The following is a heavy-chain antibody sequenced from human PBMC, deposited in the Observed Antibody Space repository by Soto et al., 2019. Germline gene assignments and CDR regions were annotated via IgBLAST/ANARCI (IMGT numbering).Heavy chain of an antibody. J-gene: IGHJ4*02. CDR3: ANEITGTTSARDY. CDR1: GFTFSSYA. CDR2: ISGSGGST. D-gene: IGHD1-7*01. V-gene: IGHV3-23*01. Sequence: GGSLRLSCAASGFTFSSYAMSWVRQAPGKGLKWVSAISGSGGSTYYADSVKGQFTISRDNSKNTLYLQMNSLRAEDTAVYYCANEITGTTSARDYWGQGTLVTVSS.